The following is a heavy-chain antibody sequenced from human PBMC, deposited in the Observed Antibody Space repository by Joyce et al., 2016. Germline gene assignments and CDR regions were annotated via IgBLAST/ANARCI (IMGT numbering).Heavy chain of an antibody. CDR1: GFTFSNYG. V-gene: IGHV3-30*03. CDR3: ARALGWDSNSCHDY. D-gene: IGHD6-13*01. Sequence: QVQLVESGGGVVQPGRSLRLSCAASGFTFSNYGMRWVRQAPGKGLEWVVFISYDGSNNYYVDSVKGRFTISRDNSKNTLYLQMNSLRPEDTAVYYCARALGWDSNSCHDYWGQGTLVTVSS. CDR2: ISYDGSNN. J-gene: IGHJ4*02.